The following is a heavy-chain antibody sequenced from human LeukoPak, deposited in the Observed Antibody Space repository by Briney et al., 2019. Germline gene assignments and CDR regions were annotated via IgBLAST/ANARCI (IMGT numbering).Heavy chain of an antibody. CDR1: GFTFSSYG. CDR3: ARGPASAAGTGSLPLYYCYGMDV. Sequence: GGPLRLSCAASGFTFSSYGMHWVRQAPGKGLEWVAVIWSGGSNKYYADSVKGRFTISRDNSKNTLYLQMNSLRAEDTAVYYCARGPASAAGTGSLPLYYCYGMDVWGQGTTVIVSS. CDR2: IWSGGSNK. V-gene: IGHV3-33*01. D-gene: IGHD6-13*01. J-gene: IGHJ6*02.